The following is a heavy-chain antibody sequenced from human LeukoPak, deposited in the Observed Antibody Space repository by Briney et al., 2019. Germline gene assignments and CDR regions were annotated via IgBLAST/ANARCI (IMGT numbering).Heavy chain of an antibody. CDR2: INPYNGNR. CDR3: ARELYGRFDS. V-gene: IGHV1-18*01. D-gene: IGHD2-8*01. CDR1: GYTFTTYG. J-gene: IGHJ5*01. Sequence: RASVKVSCKTSGYTFTTYGASWVRQTPGQGLEWMGWINPYNGNRNSAQRFQGRATMTTDPSTTTAYMELRSLRSDDTAMYYCARELYGRFDSWGQGTLVTVSS.